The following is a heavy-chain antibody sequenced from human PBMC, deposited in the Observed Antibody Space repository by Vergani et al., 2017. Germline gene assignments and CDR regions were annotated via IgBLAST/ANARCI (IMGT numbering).Heavy chain of an antibody. D-gene: IGHD2-21*02. CDR1: GYSFTSYW. V-gene: IGHV5-10-1*01. CDR2: IDPSDSYT. J-gene: IGHJ5*02. Sequence: EVQLVQSGAEVKKPGESLRISCKGSGYSFTSYWISWVRQMPGKGLEWMGRIDPSDSYTNYSPSFQGHVTISADKSISTAYLQWSSLKASDTAMYYCARQPGDCGGDCYSFWFDPWGQGTLVTVSS. CDR3: ARQPGDCGGDCYSFWFDP.